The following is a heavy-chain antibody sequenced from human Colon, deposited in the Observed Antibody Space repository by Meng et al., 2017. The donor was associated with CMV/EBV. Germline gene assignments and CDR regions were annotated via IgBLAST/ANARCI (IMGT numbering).Heavy chain of an antibody. V-gene: IGHV3-7*01. Sequence: GSLRLSCAASGFTFSSYWMSWVRQAPGKGLEWVANIKQDGSEKYYVDSVKGRFIISRDNAKTTLYLQMNSLRAEDTAVYYCARRPQLEAFDIWGQGTMVTVSS. D-gene: IGHD3-3*01. CDR1: GFTFSSYW. J-gene: IGHJ3*02. CDR3: ARRPQLEAFDI. CDR2: IKQDGSEK.